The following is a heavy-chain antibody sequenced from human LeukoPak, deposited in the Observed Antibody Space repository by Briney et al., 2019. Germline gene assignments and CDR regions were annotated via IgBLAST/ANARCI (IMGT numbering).Heavy chain of an antibody. J-gene: IGHJ4*02. CDR3: AKVPGDGYNRGPDDY. V-gene: IGHV3-23*01. CDR2: ISGSGGST. Sequence: PGGSQRLSCAASGFTFSSYAMSWVRQAPGKGLEWVSAISGSGGSTYYADSVKGRFTISRDNSKNTLYLQMNSLRAEDTAVYYCAKVPGDGYNRGPDDYWGQGTLVTVSS. CDR1: GFTFSSYA. D-gene: IGHD5-24*01.